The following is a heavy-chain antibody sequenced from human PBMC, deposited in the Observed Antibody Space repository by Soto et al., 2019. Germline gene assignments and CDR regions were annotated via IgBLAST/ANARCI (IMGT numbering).Heavy chain of an antibody. CDR1: GFSFGDYY. J-gene: IGHJ4*02. Sequence: QMQLAESGGNLVKPGGSLRLSCSGSGFSFGDYYMNWIRKAPGKGLEWVSYISSGGNTISYSDSVKGRFTIARDNAKKSVYLEVDSPRPEDTAVYYCARRLSLDVWGQGNLVSVSS. V-gene: IGHV3-11*01. CDR3: ARRLSLDV. CDR2: ISSGGNTI.